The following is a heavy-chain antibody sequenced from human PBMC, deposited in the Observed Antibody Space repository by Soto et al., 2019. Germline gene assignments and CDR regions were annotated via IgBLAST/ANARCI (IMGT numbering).Heavy chain of an antibody. D-gene: IGHD3-10*01. CDR1: GFTVSNNY. CDR2: IYSGGYT. J-gene: IGHJ4*02. Sequence: EVQLVESGGGLIQPGGSLRLSCAVSGFTVSNNYMSWVRQAPGKGLEGVSVIYSGGYTAYGDSVKGRFTISRDNSKSHLNLKRNGLRAGGPGVFYWAPHPGGGGYWGQGTLVTVSS. V-gene: IGHV3-53*01. CDR3: APHPGGGGY.